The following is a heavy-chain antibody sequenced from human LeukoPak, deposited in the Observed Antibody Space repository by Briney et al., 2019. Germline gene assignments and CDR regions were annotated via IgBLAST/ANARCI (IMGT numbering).Heavy chain of an antibody. CDR3: AKLYSSASQTS. V-gene: IGHV3-74*01. CDR2: IKSDGSDT. CDR1: GFTLSSYW. D-gene: IGHD6-6*01. J-gene: IGHJ5*02. Sequence: GGSLRLSCAASGFTLSSYWMHWVRQVPGKGLVWVSRIKSDGSDTRYADSVKGRFTISRDNAKNTLYLQMNSLRAEDTAVYYCAKLYSSASQTSWGQGTRVTVSS.